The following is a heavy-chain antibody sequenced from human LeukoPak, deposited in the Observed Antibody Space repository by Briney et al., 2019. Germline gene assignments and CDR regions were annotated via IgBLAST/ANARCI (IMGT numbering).Heavy chain of an antibody. CDR3: ARRRGTTMVRGVITNYFDL. V-gene: IGHV1-2*02. D-gene: IGHD3-10*01. J-gene: IGHJ2*01. CDR1: GYTFTAHY. CDR2: IDPNSGGK. Sequence: ASLKVSCRASGYTFTAHYLHWGRQAPGQGLEWMRWIDPNSGGKNYAQRFLGTVTMTGDTSINTAFMEVRRLRSDDTAIYYCARRRGTTMVRGVITNYFDLWGRGSLVTVSS.